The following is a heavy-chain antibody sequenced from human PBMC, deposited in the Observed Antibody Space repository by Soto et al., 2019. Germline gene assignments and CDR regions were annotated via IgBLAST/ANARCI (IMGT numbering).Heavy chain of an antibody. J-gene: IGHJ3*02. CDR3: ARLQRTPKWATFDI. CDR1: GGSISSSSYY. Sequence: PSETLSLTCTVSGGSISSSSYYWGWIRQPPGKGLEWIGSIYYSGSTYYNPSPKSRVTISVDTSKNQFSLKLSSVTAADTAVYYCARLQRTPKWATFDIWGQGTMVTVSS. V-gene: IGHV4-39*01. D-gene: IGHD1-26*01. CDR2: IYYSGST.